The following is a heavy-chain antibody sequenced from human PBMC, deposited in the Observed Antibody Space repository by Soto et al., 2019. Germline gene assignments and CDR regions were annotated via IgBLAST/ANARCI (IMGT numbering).Heavy chain of an antibody. Sequence: ASVKVSCKASGGTFSSYTISWVRQAPGQGLEWMGRIIPILGIANYAQKFQGRVTITADKSTSTAYMELSSLRSEDTAVYYCARAAERVYDSYWGQGTLVTVSS. CDR1: GGTFSSYT. D-gene: IGHD2-8*01. V-gene: IGHV1-69*02. J-gene: IGHJ4*02. CDR3: ARAAERVYDSY. CDR2: IIPILGIA.